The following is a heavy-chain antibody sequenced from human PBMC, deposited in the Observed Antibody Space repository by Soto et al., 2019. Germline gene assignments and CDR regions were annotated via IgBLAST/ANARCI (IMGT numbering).Heavy chain of an antibody. CDR2: INHSGST. CDR3: ARGRSWASGSVYYYYYYGMDV. Sequence: PSETLSLTYAVDCGSFSGYYWSWIRQPQGNGLEWIGEINHSGSTNYNPSLKSRVTTSVDTSKNQFSLKLSSVTAADTAVYYCARGRSWASGSVYYYYYYGMDVWGQGTTVTVSS. D-gene: IGHD3-10*01. J-gene: IGHJ6*02. CDR1: CGSFSGYY. V-gene: IGHV4-34*01.